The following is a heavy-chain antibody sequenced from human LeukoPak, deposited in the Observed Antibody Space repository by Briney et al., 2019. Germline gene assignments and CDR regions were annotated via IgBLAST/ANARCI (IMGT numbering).Heavy chain of an antibody. Sequence: GGSLRLSCAASGFTFSSYSMNWVRQAPGKGLEWVSSISSSSSYIYCADSVKGRFTISRDNAKNSLYLQMNSLRAEDTAVYYCARARPTVTHGDYWGQGTLVTVSS. CDR2: ISSSSSYI. D-gene: IGHD4-17*01. CDR3: ARARPTVTHGDY. CDR1: GFTFSSYS. J-gene: IGHJ4*02. V-gene: IGHV3-21*01.